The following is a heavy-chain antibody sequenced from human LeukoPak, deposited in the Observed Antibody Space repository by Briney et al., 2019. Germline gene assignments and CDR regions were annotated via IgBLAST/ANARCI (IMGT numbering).Heavy chain of an antibody. D-gene: IGHD3-10*01. CDR2: IYASGST. CDR3: ARTRYYYNSRSYGAPYYFDY. J-gene: IGHJ4*02. V-gene: IGHV4-4*07. Sequence: SENLSRTCTVSGGSSSSYYWNWIRHPAGKGLEWIGRIYASGSTNYNPSLKSRVTMSVDTSKNQFSLKLSSVTGADTAVYYCARTRYYYNSRSYGAPYYFDYWGQGTLVTVSS. CDR1: GGSSSSYY.